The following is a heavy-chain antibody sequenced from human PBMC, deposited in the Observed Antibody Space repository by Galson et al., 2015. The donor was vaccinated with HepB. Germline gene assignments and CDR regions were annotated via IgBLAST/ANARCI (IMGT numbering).Heavy chain of an antibody. D-gene: IGHD3-10*01. CDR2: ISSGSSYM. CDR3: ARALYAGSGTYGEAVFHTDV. Sequence: SLRLSCAVSGFTFSSFSMNWVRQAPGKGLEWVSSISSGSSYMYYIDSVKGRFTISRDNAMNSLYLQMNSLRAEDTAVYYCARALYAGSGTYGEAVFHTDVWGKGTTVTVSS. V-gene: IGHV3-21*01. J-gene: IGHJ6*03. CDR1: GFTFSSFS.